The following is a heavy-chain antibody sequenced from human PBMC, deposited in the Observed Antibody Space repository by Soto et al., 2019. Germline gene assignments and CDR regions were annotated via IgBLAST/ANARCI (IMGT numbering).Heavy chain of an antibody. D-gene: IGHD3-10*01. Sequence: SVKVSCKASGGTFSSYAISWVRQAPGQGLEWMGGLIPIFGTANYAQKFQGRVTITADESTSTAYMELSSLRSEDTAVYYCARATLDGSGCYYYYGMDVWGQGTTVTVSS. J-gene: IGHJ6*02. V-gene: IGHV1-69*13. CDR1: GGTFSSYA. CDR2: LIPIFGTA. CDR3: ARATLDGSGCYYYYGMDV.